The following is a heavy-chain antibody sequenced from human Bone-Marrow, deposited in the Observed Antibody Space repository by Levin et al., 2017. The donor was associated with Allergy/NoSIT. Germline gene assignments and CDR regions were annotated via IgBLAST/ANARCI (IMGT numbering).Heavy chain of an antibody. V-gene: IGHV1-2*02. D-gene: IGHD4-23*01. CDR1: GYVFTAYY. J-gene: IGHJ4*02. Sequence: ASVKVSCKASGYVFTAYYIHWVRQAPGQGLEWVGWINPNSGGTGSAEKFQGRVTMTTDPSINTVYVELSGLRSDDTAFYYCARDPPLYGDDSGSDYWGQGTLVTVSS. CDR3: ARDPPLYGDDSGSDY. CDR2: INPNSGGT.